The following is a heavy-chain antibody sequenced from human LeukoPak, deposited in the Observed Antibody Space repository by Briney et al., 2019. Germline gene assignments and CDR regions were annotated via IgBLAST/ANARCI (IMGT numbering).Heavy chain of an antibody. Sequence: GGSLRLSCAASGFTFSSYGMHWVRQVPGKGLEWVAVISYDGSNKYYADSVKGRFTISRDNSKNTLYLQMNSLRAEDTAVYYCVKEVVATIPPLWGQGTLVTVSS. D-gene: IGHD5-12*01. J-gene: IGHJ4*02. CDR2: ISYDGSNK. CDR3: VKEVVATIPPL. CDR1: GFTFSSYG. V-gene: IGHV3-30*18.